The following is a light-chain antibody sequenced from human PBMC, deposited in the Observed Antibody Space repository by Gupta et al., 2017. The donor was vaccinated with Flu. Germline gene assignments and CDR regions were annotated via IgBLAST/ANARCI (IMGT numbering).Light chain of an antibody. J-gene: IGKJ4*01. CDR3: QKYKRDPLT. Sequence: DLQMTPSPSTLSASVGDRVTITFRASQSISSWLAWYQQKPGKAPKLLIYKASSLESGVPSRFSGRGSGTEFTLTISSLQPDDGATYDCQKYKRDPLTFGGGTKVEIK. CDR2: KAS. V-gene: IGKV1-5*03. CDR1: QSISSW.